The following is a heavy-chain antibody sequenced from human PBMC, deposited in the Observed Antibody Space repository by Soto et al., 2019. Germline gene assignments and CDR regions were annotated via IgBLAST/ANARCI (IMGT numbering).Heavy chain of an antibody. V-gene: IGHV3-21*01. CDR2: ISSSSSYI. J-gene: IGHJ5*02. CDR1: GFTFSSYS. D-gene: IGHD5-12*01. CDR3: ARNGYSRKVNLFDP. Sequence: EVQLVESGGGLFKPGGCLSLSCAASGFTFSSYSMNWVRQAPGKWLEWVSSISSSSSYIYYADSVKGRFTISRDNAKNSLYLQMNSLRAEDTAVYYCARNGYSRKVNLFDPWGQGTLVTVSS.